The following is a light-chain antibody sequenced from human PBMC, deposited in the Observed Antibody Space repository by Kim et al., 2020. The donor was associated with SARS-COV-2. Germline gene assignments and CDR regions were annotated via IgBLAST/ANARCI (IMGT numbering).Light chain of an antibody. V-gene: IGLV1-47*02. CDR3: AAWDASLSGHV. CDR2: SNS. Sequence: SELTQPPSASGTPGQRVTISCSGSSSNIGSNSVYWYQQLPGTAPKLLIYSNSQRPSGVPDRFSGSKSGTSASLAISGLRSEDEADYHCAAWDASLSGHVFGTGTKVTVL. J-gene: IGLJ1*01. CDR1: SSNIGSNS.